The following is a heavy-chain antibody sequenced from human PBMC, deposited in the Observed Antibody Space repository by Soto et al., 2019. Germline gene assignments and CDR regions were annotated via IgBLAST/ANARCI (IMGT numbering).Heavy chain of an antibody. CDR3: ARERFGGSGSYYQYYYYGMDV. Sequence: GASVKVSSKASGYTFTGYYMHWVRQAPGQGLEWMGWINPNSGGTNYAQKFQGWVTMTRDTSISTAYMELSRLRSDDTAVYYCARERFGGSGSYYQYYYYGMDVWGQGTTVTVSS. CDR2: INPNSGGT. CDR1: GYTFTGYY. V-gene: IGHV1-2*04. J-gene: IGHJ6*02. D-gene: IGHD3-10*01.